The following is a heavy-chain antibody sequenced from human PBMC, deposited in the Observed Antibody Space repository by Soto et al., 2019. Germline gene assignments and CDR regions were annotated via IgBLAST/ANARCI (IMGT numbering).Heavy chain of an antibody. D-gene: IGHD3-3*01. J-gene: IGHJ6*02. V-gene: IGHV3-23*01. CDR3: AKIRNHGFWSGYSDHYYYYGMDV. CDR1: GFTFSSYA. CDR2: ISGSGGST. Sequence: SGGSLRLSCAASGFTFSSYAMSWVRQAPGKGLEWVSAISGSGGSTYYADSVKGRFTISRDNSKNTLYLQMNSLRAEDTAVYYCAKIRNHGFWSGYSDHYYYYGMDVWGQGTTVTVSS.